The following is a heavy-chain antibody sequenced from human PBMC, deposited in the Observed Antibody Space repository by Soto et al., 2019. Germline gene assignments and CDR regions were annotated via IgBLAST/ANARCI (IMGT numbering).Heavy chain of an antibody. CDR2: ISAYNGNT. V-gene: IGHV1-18*01. CDR1: GYTFTSYG. J-gene: IGHJ4*02. D-gene: IGHD1-20*01. Sequence: ASVKVSCKASGYTFTSYGISGVRQAPGQGLEWMGWISAYNGNTKYAQKLQGRVTMTTDTSTSTAYMELRSLRSDDTAVYYCARDAAIGMNDYWGQGTLVTVSS. CDR3: ARDAAIGMNDY.